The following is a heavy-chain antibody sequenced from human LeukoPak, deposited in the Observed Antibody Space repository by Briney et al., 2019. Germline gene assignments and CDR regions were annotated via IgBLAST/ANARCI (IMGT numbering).Heavy chain of an antibody. D-gene: IGHD6-19*01. CDR2: INHSGST. Sequence: SETLSLTCAVYGGSFSGYYWSWIRQPPGKGLEWIGEINHSGSTNYNPSLKSRVTISVDTSKNQFSLKLSSVTAADTAVYYCARNRGWYTYWGQGTLVTVSS. CDR1: GGSFSGYY. V-gene: IGHV4-34*01. J-gene: IGHJ4*02. CDR3: ARNRGWYTY.